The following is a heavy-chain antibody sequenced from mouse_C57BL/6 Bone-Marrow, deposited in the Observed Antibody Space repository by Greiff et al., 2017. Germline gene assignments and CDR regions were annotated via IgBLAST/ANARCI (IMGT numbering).Heavy chain of an antibody. CDR1: GYTFTSYW. J-gene: IGHJ4*01. CDR2: LDPSDSYT. CDR3: AREPIITTVVANAMDY. V-gene: IGHV1-69*01. Sequence: QVQLKQPGAELVMPGASVKLSCKASGYTFTSYWMHWVKQRPGQGLEWIGELDPSDSYTNYNQKFKGKSTLTVDKSSSTAYMQLSSLTSEDSAVYYCAREPIITTVVANAMDYWGQGTSVTVSS. D-gene: IGHD1-1*01.